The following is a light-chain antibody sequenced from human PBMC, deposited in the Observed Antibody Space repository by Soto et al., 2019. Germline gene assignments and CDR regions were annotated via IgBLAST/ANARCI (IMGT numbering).Light chain of an antibody. Sequence: ESVLTQSPATLSLSPGERATLSCRASPSVSNSLAWYQHKPGQAPRLLIYDASNRATGVPTRFSGSGSGTDFTLTISSLEPEDFAVYYCQQRSNWPSITFGQGTRLEIK. CDR1: PSVSNS. CDR2: DAS. CDR3: QQRSNWPSIT. J-gene: IGKJ5*01. V-gene: IGKV3-11*01.